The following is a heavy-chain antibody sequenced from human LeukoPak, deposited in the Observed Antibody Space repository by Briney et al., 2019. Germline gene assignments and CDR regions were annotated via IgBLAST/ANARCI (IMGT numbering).Heavy chain of an antibody. J-gene: IGHJ4*02. Sequence: PSETLSLTCTVSGDSIITYYWSWIRQPPGKGLEWSGYMYYSGSTNYNPSLKSRVTISVDKSRNQFSLTLSSVTAADTAVYYCARHSRGYDSEFGYWGQGTLVTVSS. CDR2: MYYSGST. V-gene: IGHV4-59*08. CDR3: ARHSRGYDSEFGY. CDR1: GDSIITYY. D-gene: IGHD5-12*01.